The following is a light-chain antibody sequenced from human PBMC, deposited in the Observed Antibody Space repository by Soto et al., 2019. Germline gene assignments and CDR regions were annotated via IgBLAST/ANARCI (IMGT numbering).Light chain of an antibody. J-gene: IGLJ2*01. Sequence: QSVLTQPPSVSGAPGQRVTISCTGSSSNIGAGFDVHWYHQIPGTAPKLLIYGNTNRPSGVPDRFSGSKSGASASLAITGLQAEDEADYFCQSHDSTLRSVVFGGGTKLTVL. CDR1: SSNIGAGFD. V-gene: IGLV1-40*01. CDR2: GNT. CDR3: QSHDSTLRSVV.